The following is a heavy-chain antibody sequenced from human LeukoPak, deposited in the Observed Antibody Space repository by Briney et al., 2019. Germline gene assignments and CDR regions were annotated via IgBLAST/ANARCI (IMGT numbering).Heavy chain of an antibody. D-gene: IGHD2-2*01. V-gene: IGHV3-30*02. CDR1: GFMFSTYA. CDR2: IQYDGSNK. Sequence: SGGSLRLSCAAPGFMFSTYAMHWVRQAPGKGLEWVALIQYDGSNKYFADSVKGRFTISRDNSKNTLYLLMNSLRAEDTAMYYCAKARYCSSANCRGGIEAFDFWGQGTMVTISS. CDR3: AKARYCSSANCRGGIEAFDF. J-gene: IGHJ3*01.